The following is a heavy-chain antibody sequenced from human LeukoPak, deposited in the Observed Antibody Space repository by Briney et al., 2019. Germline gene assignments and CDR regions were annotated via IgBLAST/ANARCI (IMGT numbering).Heavy chain of an antibody. CDR3: ARDNGVVHGVYYMDV. Sequence: PGGSLRLSCAASGFIFSNYWMTWVRQAPGKGLEWLADIKQDGSEKLYVKSVRGRFTISRDNAKMSLFLQMNSLRAEDTAVYYCARDNGVVHGVYYMDVWGKGTTVTVS. J-gene: IGHJ6*03. CDR2: IKQDGSEK. D-gene: IGHD3-3*01. V-gene: IGHV3-7*01. CDR1: GFIFSNYW.